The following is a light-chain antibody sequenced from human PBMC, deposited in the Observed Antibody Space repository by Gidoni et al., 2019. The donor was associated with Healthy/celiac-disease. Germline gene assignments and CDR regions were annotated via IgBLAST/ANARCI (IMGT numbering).Light chain of an antibody. V-gene: IGKV1-39*01. CDR1: QSIRNY. Sequence: DIQMTQSPSSLSASVGDRVTITCRASQSIRNYLHFYQQKPGKAPKLLIYAASTLQSGVPSRLSGSGSGTDFTLTISSLQPEDFANYYCQQSYTTPWTFGQGTKVEIK. J-gene: IGKJ1*01. CDR3: QQSYTTPWT. CDR2: AAS.